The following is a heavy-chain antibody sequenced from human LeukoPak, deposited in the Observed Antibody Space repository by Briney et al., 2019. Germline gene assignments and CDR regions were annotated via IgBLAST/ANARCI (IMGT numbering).Heavy chain of an antibody. J-gene: IGHJ4*02. Sequence: SGSTLVKPTQTLTLTCTFSGFSLSTSGVGVGWIRQPPGKALEWLALIYWNDDKRYSPSLKSRLTITKDTSKNQVVLTMTNMDPVDTATYYCAHIKLYSSGLLGYFDYWGQGTLVTVSS. V-gene: IGHV2-5*01. CDR1: GFSLSTSGVG. D-gene: IGHD6-19*01. CDR2: IYWNDDK. CDR3: AHIKLYSSGLLGYFDY.